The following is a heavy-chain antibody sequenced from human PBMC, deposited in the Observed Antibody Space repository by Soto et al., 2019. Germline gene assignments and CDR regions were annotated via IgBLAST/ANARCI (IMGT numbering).Heavy chain of an antibody. J-gene: IGHJ6*02. V-gene: IGHV3-30-3*01. CDR2: ISYDGNTK. D-gene: IGHD3-9*01. CDR3: ARPGSGYDVLTGRYFYYYHTVDV. Sequence: PGGSLRLSCAASGFIFSTYAVHWVRQPPGKGLEWVAVISYDGNTKDYADSVKGRFSISRDNSKNTVYLQMSSLRTEDTAVYYCARPGSGYDVLTGRYFYYYHTVDVWGQGTTVTVS. CDR1: GFIFSTYA.